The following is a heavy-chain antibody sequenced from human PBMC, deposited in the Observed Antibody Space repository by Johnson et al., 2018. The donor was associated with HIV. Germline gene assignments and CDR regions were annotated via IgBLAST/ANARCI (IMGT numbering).Heavy chain of an antibody. Sequence: QVQLVESGGGVVQPGGSLRLSCAASGFTLGSYGMHWVRQAPGKGLEWVAFIRSDGNIKYYSASVKGRFRISRDNSKNTVYLQMNSLRAEDTGVCYCARGSGDGYSYGLTPDAFDIWGQGIMVTVSS. D-gene: IGHD5-18*01. CDR3: ARGSGDGYSYGLTPDAFDI. V-gene: IGHV3-30*02. J-gene: IGHJ3*02. CDR1: GFTLGSYG. CDR2: IRSDGNIK.